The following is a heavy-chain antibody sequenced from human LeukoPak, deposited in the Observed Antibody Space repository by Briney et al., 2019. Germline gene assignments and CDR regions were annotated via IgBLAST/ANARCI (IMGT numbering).Heavy chain of an antibody. CDR3: ARNWFDP. V-gene: IGHV3-23*01. CDR1: GFTSSSYA. Sequence: GGSLRLSCAASGFTSSSYAMSWVRQAPGKGLEWVSAISGSGGSTYYADSVKGRFTISRDKSKNTVYLQMNSLRFEDTAMYYCARNWFDPWGQGTLVTVSS. J-gene: IGHJ5*02. CDR2: ISGSGGST.